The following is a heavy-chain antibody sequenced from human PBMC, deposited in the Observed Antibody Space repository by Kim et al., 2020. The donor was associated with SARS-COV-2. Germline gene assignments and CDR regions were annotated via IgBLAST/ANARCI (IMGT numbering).Heavy chain of an antibody. CDR3: ASTLGYCSSTSCSGDAFDI. J-gene: IGHJ3*02. V-gene: IGHV4-59*08. CDR2: IYYSGST. D-gene: IGHD2-2*01. Sequence: SETLSLTCTVSGGSISSYYWSWIRQPPGKGLEWIGYIYYSGSTNYNPSLKSRVTISVDTSRNQFSLKLSSVTAADTAVYYCASTLGYCSSTSCSGDAFDIWGQGTMVTVSS. CDR1: GGSISSYY.